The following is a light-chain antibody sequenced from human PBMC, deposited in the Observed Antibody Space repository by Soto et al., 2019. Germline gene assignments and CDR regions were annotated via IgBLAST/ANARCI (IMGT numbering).Light chain of an antibody. CDR1: SSDVGAYDF. V-gene: IGLV2-14*03. CDR2: EVR. CDR3: SSYTTSSTRV. J-gene: IGLJ1*01. Sequence: QSVLTQPSSVSGSPGQSITISCTGTSSDVGAYDFVSWYQQHPDKAPKLMIYEVRNWPSGVSNRFSGSKSVNTATLTISGLQAEDEADYYCSSYTTSSTRVFGTGTKVTVL.